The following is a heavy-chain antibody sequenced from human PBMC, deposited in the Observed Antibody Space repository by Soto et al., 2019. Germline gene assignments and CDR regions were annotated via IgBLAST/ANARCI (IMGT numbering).Heavy chain of an antibody. D-gene: IGHD6-13*01. V-gene: IGHV3-23*01. J-gene: IGHJ6*02. Sequence: HPGGSLRLSCAASGFTFSSYAMSWVRQAPGKGLEWVSATSGSGGSTYYADSVKGRFTISRDNSKNTLYLQMNSLRAEDTAVYYCAKYSSWSPRNGMDVWGQGTTVTVSS. CDR1: GFTFSSYA. CDR3: AKYSSWSPRNGMDV. CDR2: TSGSGGST.